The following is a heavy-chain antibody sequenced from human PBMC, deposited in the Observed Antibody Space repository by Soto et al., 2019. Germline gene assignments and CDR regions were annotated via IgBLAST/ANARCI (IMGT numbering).Heavy chain of an antibody. V-gene: IGHV4-39*01. CDR1: GGSISSSSYY. J-gene: IGHJ4*02. CDR2: IYYSGST. Sequence: SETLSLTCTVSGGSISSSSYYWGWIRQPPGKGLDWIGSIYYSGSTYYNPSLKSRVTISVDTSKNQFSLKLSSVTAADTAVYYCARSKEGAPGGYFDYWGQGTLVTVSS. D-gene: IGHD3-16*01. CDR3: ARSKEGAPGGYFDY.